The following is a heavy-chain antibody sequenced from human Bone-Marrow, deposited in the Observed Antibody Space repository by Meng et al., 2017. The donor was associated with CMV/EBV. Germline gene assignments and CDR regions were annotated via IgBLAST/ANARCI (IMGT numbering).Heavy chain of an antibody. Sequence: GESLKISCAASGFTFSSYWMSWVRQAPGKGLEWVANIKQDGSEKYYVDSVKGRFTISRDNAKNSLYLQMNSLRAEDTAVYYCARVIRDDCTNGVCFFDYWGQGTLVTVYS. CDR3: ARVIRDDCTNGVCFFDY. CDR2: IKQDGSEK. J-gene: IGHJ4*01. D-gene: IGHD2-8*01. CDR1: GFTFSSYW. V-gene: IGHV3-7*01.